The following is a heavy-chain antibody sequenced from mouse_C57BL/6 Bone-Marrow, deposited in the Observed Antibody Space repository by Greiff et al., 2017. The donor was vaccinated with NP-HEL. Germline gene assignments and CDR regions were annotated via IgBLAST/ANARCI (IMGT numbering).Heavy chain of an antibody. J-gene: IGHJ3*01. CDR3: TRRIYYGSSEGFAY. CDR2: IRNKANNHAT. Sequence: EVQLQQSGGGLVQPGGSMKLSCAASGFTFSDAWMDWVRQSPEKGLEWVAEIRNKANNHATYYAESVKGRFTISRDDSKSSVYLQMNSLRAEDTGIYYCTRRIYYGSSEGFAYWGQGTLVTVSA. V-gene: IGHV6-6*01. D-gene: IGHD1-1*01. CDR1: GFTFSDAW.